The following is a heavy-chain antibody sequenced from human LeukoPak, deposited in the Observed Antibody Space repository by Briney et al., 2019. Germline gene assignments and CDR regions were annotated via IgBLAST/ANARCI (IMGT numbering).Heavy chain of an antibody. D-gene: IGHD3-22*01. CDR2: INSDGSGT. CDR3: AKLDYYDTH. V-gene: IGHV3-74*01. J-gene: IGHJ4*02. Sequence: HPGGSLRLSCAASGFTFNSYWMHWVRQAPGKGLVWVSRINSDGSGTSDADFVKGRFTISRDNSKNTLYLQMNSLKAEDMAVYFCAKLDYYDTHWGQGTLVTVSS. CDR1: GFTFNSYW.